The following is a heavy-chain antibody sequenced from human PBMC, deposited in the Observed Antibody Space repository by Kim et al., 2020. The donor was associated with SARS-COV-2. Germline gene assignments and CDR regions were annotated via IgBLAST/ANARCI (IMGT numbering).Heavy chain of an antibody. J-gene: IGHJ5*02. Sequence: YTQEFQGRVTMTRDTSTSTVYMELGSLRSGDTAVYYCAGSMVATDWFDPWGQGTLVTVSS. V-gene: IGHV1-46*01. CDR3: AGSMVATDWFDP. D-gene: IGHD5-12*01.